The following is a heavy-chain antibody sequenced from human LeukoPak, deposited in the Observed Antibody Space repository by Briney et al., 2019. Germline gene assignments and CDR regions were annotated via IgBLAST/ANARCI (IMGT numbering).Heavy chain of an antibody. Sequence: LPGGSLRLSCEASGFTFIGYGMHWVRQAPGKGLEWVAVISYDGSNKYYADSVKGRFTISRDNSDNTVYLQMNSLRVDDTGIYYCAKGADDRSGYYLFDYWGQGTLVTVSS. J-gene: IGHJ4*02. CDR1: GFTFIGYG. CDR3: AKGADDRSGYYLFDY. V-gene: IGHV3-30*18. CDR2: ISYDGSNK. D-gene: IGHD3-22*01.